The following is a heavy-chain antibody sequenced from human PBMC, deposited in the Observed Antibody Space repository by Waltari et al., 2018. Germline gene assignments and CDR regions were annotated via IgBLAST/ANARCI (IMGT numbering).Heavy chain of an antibody. CDR2: IYGIRRPT. Sequence: QVQLQESGPGQVKPSETLSITCAVSGGSITADYDWTWIRQPPGKGLEWIGYIYGIRRPTNYNPSLMNRLTISKNTSKNQFSLNLSSVTAAYPAVYYFAGRIRQLEIDYCGQGVLVTVSS. CDR3: AGRIRQLEIDY. J-gene: IGHJ4*02. CDR1: GGSITADYD. D-gene: IGHD1-1*01. V-gene: IGHV4-4*08.